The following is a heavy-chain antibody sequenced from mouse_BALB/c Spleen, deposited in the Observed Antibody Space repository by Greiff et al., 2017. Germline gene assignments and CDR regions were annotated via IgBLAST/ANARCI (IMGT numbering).Heavy chain of an antibody. CDR3: ARDGYLDY. V-gene: IGHV1S56*01. CDR2: IYPGDGST. D-gene: IGHD2-3*01. CDR1: GYTFTSYD. J-gene: IGHJ2*01. Sequence: QVQLQHSGPELVKPGALVKISCKASGYTFTSYDINWVKQRPGQGLEWIGWIYPGDGSTKYNEKFKGKATLTADKSSSTAYMQLSSLTSENSAVYFCARDGYLDYWGQGTTLTVSS.